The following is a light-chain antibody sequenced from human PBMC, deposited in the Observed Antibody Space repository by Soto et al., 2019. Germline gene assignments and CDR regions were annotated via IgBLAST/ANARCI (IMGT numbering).Light chain of an antibody. CDR3: QQYGGLPRT. J-gene: IGKJ1*01. V-gene: IGKV3-20*01. CDR2: GAS. Sequence: EIVLTQSPGTLSLSPGERATLSCRASQTLSNSFIAWYQQKPGQAPRLLMYGASSRATGIPDGFSGSGSGTDFTLTISRLEPEDFAVYYCQQYGGLPRTFGQGTKVDIK. CDR1: QTLSNSF.